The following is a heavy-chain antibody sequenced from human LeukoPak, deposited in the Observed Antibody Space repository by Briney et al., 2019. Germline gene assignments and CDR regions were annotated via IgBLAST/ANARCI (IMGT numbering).Heavy chain of an antibody. J-gene: IGHJ4*02. CDR2: INPNSGGT. V-gene: IGHV1-2*06. CDR1: GYTFTGYY. Sequence: ASVKVSCKASGYTFTGYYMHWVRQAPGQGLEWMGRINPNSGGTNYAQKFQGRVTMTRDTSISTAYMELSRLRSDDTAVYYCARGRRDGYNRPFDYWGQGTLVTVSS. D-gene: IGHD5-24*01. CDR3: ARGRRDGYNRPFDY.